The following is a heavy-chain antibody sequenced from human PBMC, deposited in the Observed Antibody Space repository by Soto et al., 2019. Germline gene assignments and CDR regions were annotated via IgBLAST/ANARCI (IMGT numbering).Heavy chain of an antibody. J-gene: IGHJ6*03. Sequence: PGGSLRLSCAASGFTFSSYGMHWVRQAPGKGLEWVAVIWYDGSNKYYADSVKGRFTISRDNSKNTLYLQMNSLRAEDTAVYYCARGEPTKRDYYYYYYYMDVWGKGTTVTVSS. V-gene: IGHV3-33*01. CDR2: IWYDGSNK. D-gene: IGHD1-1*01. CDR3: ARGEPTKRDYYYYYYYMDV. CDR1: GFTFSSYG.